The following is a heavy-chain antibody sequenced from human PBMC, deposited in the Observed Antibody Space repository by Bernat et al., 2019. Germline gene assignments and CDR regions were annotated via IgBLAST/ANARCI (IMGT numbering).Heavy chain of an antibody. CDR3: ARVVVWSGYYPLDY. J-gene: IGHJ4*02. D-gene: IGHD3-3*01. CDR1: GYTFTSYD. CDR2: MNPNSGNT. Sequence: QVQLVQSGAEVKKPGASVKVSCKTSGYTFTSYDINRVRQATGQGLEWMGWMNPNSGNTGYTQKFQGRVTMTRDTSISTAYMELNSLTSEDTAVYYCARVVVWSGYYPLDYWGQGTLVTVSS. V-gene: IGHV1-8*01.